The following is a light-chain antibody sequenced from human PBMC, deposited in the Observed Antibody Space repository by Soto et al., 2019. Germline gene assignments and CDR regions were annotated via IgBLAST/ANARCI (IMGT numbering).Light chain of an antibody. CDR1: QSIGSS. V-gene: IGKV1-5*01. J-gene: IGKJ2*01. Sequence: DIQMTQSPSTLSASVGDRVTITCRASQSIGSSLAWYQQKPGKGPKLLIYDASTLESGVPSRFSGSGFVTEFALTISSLQPDDFATFYCQQYNSYGTFGQGNKLEIK. CDR3: QQYNSYGT. CDR2: DAS.